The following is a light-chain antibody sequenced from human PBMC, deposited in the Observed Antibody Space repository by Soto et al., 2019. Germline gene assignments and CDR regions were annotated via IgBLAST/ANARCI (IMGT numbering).Light chain of an antibody. Sequence: DVQRTQSPSTLSASVGDRVTITCRASQTISNWLAWYQQRPGKAPQLLISDASRLESGVPSRFSGSGSGTEFTLTISSLQPDDSATYYCQQYKSYSPRTFGQGTNVDIK. CDR1: QTISNW. V-gene: IGKV1-5*01. CDR3: QQYKSYSPRT. CDR2: DAS. J-gene: IGKJ1*01.